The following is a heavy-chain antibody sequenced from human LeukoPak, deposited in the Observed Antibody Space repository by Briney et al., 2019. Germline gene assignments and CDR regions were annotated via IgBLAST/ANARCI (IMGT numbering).Heavy chain of an antibody. Sequence: GASVKVSCKASGYTFTGYYMHWVRQAPGQGLEWMGWINPNSGGTNYAQKFQGRVTMTRNTSISTAYMELSSLRSEDTAVYYCSRGPHWGPHFDFWGQGTLVTVSS. J-gene: IGHJ4*02. V-gene: IGHV1-2*02. CDR3: SRGPHWGPHFDF. D-gene: IGHD7-27*01. CDR2: INPNSGGT. CDR1: GYTFTGYY.